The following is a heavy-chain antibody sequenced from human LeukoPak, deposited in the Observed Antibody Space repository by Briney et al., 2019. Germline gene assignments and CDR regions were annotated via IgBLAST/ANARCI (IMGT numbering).Heavy chain of an antibody. CDR1: GGSINSSSYY. D-gene: IGHD1-1*01. Sequence: SETLSLTCTVSGGSINSSSYYWGWVRQPPGKGLEWIGSMYYRGSTYYNPSLKSRVTISVDTSKNQFSLKLGSVTAADTAVYYCARDAGHQLSRRNYYAMDVWGQGTTVTVSS. J-gene: IGHJ6*02. V-gene: IGHV4-39*07. CDR2: MYYRGST. CDR3: ARDAGHQLSRRNYYAMDV.